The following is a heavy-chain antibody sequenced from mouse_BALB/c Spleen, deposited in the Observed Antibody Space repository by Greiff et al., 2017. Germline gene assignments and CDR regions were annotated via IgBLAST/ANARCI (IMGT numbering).Heavy chain of an antibody. CDR1: GFNIKDYY. CDR3: ARGGYDPFDY. CDR2: IDPENGNT. Sequence: EVKLMESGAELVRPGALVKLSCKASGFNIKDYYMHWVKQRPEQGLEWIGWIDPENGNTIYDPKFQGKASITADTSSNTAYLQLSSLTSEDTAVYYCARGGYDPFDYWGQGTTLTVSS. V-gene: IGHV14-1*02. J-gene: IGHJ2*01. D-gene: IGHD2-2*01.